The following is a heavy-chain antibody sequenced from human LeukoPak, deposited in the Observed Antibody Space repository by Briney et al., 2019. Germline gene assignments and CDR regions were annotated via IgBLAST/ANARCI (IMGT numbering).Heavy chain of an antibody. Sequence: GRSLRLSCAASGFTFSSYAMSWVRQAPGKGLEWVSAFSVSSGSAYYADSVKGRFTISRDNSKSTFYLQMNSLRAEDTALYYCGVVPAATRGVDWGQGTLVTVSS. J-gene: IGHJ4*02. CDR2: FSVSSGSA. V-gene: IGHV3-23*01. CDR1: GFTFSSYA. D-gene: IGHD2-2*01. CDR3: GVVPAATRGVD.